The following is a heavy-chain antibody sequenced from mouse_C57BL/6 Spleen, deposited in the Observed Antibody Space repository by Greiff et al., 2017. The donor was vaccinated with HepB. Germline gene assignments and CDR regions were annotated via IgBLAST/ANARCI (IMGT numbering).Heavy chain of an antibody. Sequence: VKLVESGAELARPGASVKLSCKASGYTFTSYGISWVKQRTGQGLEWIGEIYPRSGTTYYNEKFKGKATLTADKSSSTAYMELRSLTSEDSAVYFCARWGTKDYYAMDYWGQGTSVTVSS. CDR2: IYPRSGTT. CDR1: GYTFTSYG. V-gene: IGHV1-81*01. CDR3: ARWGTKDYYAMDY. J-gene: IGHJ4*01. D-gene: IGHD1-1*01.